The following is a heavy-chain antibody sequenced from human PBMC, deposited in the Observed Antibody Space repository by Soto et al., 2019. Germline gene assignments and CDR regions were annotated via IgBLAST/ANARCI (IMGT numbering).Heavy chain of an antibody. D-gene: IGHD6-13*01. V-gene: IGHV4-31*03. Sequence: PSETLSLTCTVSGGSISSGVYYWSWIRQHPGKGLEWIGYIYYSGSTYYNPSLKSRVTISVDTSKNQFSLKLSSVTAADTAVYYCARGAHYSSPFRWFDPWGQGTLVTVSS. CDR1: GGSISSGVYY. J-gene: IGHJ5*02. CDR3: ARGAHYSSPFRWFDP. CDR2: IYYSGST.